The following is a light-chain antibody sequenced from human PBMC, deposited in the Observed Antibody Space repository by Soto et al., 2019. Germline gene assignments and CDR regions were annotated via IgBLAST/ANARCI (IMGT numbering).Light chain of an antibody. V-gene: IGLV1-44*01. J-gene: IGLJ3*02. CDR1: NSNIGRYS. CDR2: SDD. CDR3: AAWDDNLNGPL. Sequence: QSALTQPPSLSGTPGQRVTTSCSGSNSNIGRYSVNWYQHFPGTAPKILIYSDDERPSGVPDRFSGSKSDTSASLAISGLQSEDEAEYYCAAWDDNLNGPLFGGGTQLTVL.